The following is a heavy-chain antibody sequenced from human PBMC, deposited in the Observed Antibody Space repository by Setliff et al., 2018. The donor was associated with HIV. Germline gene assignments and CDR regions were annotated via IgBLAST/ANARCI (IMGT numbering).Heavy chain of an antibody. D-gene: IGHD2-8*02. Sequence: PGGSLRLSCAASGFSFNNAWMSWVRQAPGKGLERIGRIKSKTSGGTTDYGAPAQGRFTIFRDDSKTTVYLQINSLKTEDTAVYYCSMDLPGGVSDCVDSWGQGTLVTVSS. J-gene: IGHJ4*02. CDR3: SMDLPGGVSDCVDS. CDR2: IKSKTSGGTT. CDR1: GFSFNNAW. V-gene: IGHV3-15*01.